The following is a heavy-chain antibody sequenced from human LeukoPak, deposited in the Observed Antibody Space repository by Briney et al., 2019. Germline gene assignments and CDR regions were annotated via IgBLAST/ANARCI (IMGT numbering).Heavy chain of an antibody. D-gene: IGHD2-2*01. CDR2: IWYDGSNK. V-gene: IGHV3-33*01. CDR1: GFTFSSYG. J-gene: IGHJ6*02. Sequence: GRSLRLSCAASGFTFSSYGMHWVRQAPGQGLEWVAVIWYDGSNKYYADSVKGRFTISRDNSKNTLYLQMNSLRAEDTAVYYCARGCSSTSCFDYYYYGMDVWGQGTTVTVSS. CDR3: ARGCSSTSCFDYYYYGMDV.